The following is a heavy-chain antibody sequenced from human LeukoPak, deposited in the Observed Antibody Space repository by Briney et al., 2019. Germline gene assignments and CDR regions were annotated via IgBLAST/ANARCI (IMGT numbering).Heavy chain of an antibody. D-gene: IGHD6-25*01. Sequence: NPSETLSLTCTVSGGSISSSSYYWGWIRQPPGKGLEWIGSIYYSGSTYYNPSLKSRVTISVDTSKNQFSLKLSSVTAADTAVYYCASRHHGSDWVYYYYYYMGVWGKGTTVTVSS. J-gene: IGHJ6*03. V-gene: IGHV4-39*01. CDR2: IYYSGST. CDR1: GGSISSSSYY. CDR3: ASRHHGSDWVYYYYYYMGV.